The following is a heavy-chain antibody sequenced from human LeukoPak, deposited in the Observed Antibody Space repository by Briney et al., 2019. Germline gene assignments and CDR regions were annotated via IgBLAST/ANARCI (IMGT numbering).Heavy chain of an antibody. CDR1: GGSISSYY. D-gene: IGHD4-23*01. J-gene: IGHJ4*02. V-gene: IGHV4-59*01. CDR3: ARGLRWYHYFDY. CDR2: IYYSGST. Sequence: SETLSLTCTVSGGSISSYYWSWIRQPPGKGLEWIGYIYYSGSTNYNPSLKSRVTISVDTSKNQFSLKLSSVTAADTAVYYCARGLRWYHYFDYWGQGTLVTVSS.